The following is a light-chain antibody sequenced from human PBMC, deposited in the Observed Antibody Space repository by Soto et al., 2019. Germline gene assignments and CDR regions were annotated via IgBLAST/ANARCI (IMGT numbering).Light chain of an antibody. CDR2: EGS. Sequence: QSALTQPASVSGSPGQSITISCSGTSSDVGSYNLVSWYQQHPGKAPKLILYEGSKRPSGVSHRFSGSKSGNMASLTISGLQAEDEADYYCCSYAGSRTLIGGGTKLTVL. J-gene: IGLJ2*01. V-gene: IGLV2-23*01. CDR3: CSYAGSRTL. CDR1: SSDVGSYNL.